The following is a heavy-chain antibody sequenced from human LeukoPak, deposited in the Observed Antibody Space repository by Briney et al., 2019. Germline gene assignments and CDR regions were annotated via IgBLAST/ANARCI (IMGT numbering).Heavy chain of an antibody. Sequence: PSETLSLTCTVSGGSISSSSYYWGWIRQPPGKGLEWIGSIYYSGSTYYNPSLKSRVTISVDTSKNQFSLKLSSVTAADTAVYYCARYNRDEAVAGTGNFDYWGQGTLVTVSS. CDR1: GGSISSSSYY. D-gene: IGHD6-19*01. J-gene: IGHJ4*02. CDR2: IYYSGST. CDR3: ARYNRDEAVAGTGNFDY. V-gene: IGHV4-39*07.